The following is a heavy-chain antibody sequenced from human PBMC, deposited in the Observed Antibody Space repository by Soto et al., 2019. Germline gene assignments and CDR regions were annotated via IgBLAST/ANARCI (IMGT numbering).Heavy chain of an antibody. J-gene: IGHJ4*02. CDR1: GFTFSSYA. D-gene: IGHD6-13*01. V-gene: IGHV3-30-3*01. CDR2: ISYDGSNK. CDR3: ARDEAAAGYFDY. Sequence: GSLRLSCAASGFTFSSYAMHWVRQAPGKGLEWVAVISYDGSNKYYADSVKGRFTISRDNSKNTLYLQMNSLRAEDTAVYYCARDEAAAGYFDYWGQGTLVTVSS.